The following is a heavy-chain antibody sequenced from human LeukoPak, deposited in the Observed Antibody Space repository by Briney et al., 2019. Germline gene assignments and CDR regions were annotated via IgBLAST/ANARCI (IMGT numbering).Heavy chain of an antibody. CDR1: GGTFSSYA. CDR3: ARAGGNRNYYYYGMDV. V-gene: IGHV1-69*01. Sequence: SVKVSCKASGGTFSSYAISWVRQAPGQGLEWMGGIIPIFGTANYAQKFQGRVTITADESTSTAYMELSSLRSEDTAVYYCARAGGNRNYYYYGMDVWGKGPRSPSPQ. J-gene: IGHJ6*01. D-gene: IGHD1-14*01. CDR2: IIPIFGTA.